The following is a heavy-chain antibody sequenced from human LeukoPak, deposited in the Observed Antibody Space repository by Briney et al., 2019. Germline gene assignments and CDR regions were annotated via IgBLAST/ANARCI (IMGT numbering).Heavy chain of an antibody. Sequence: ASVKVSCKASGYTFASYAMHWVRQAPGQRLEWMGWINAGNGNTKYSQKFQGRVTITRDTSASTAYMELSSLRSEDTAVYYCAGEDIVVVTAPWFDPWGQGTLVTVSS. J-gene: IGHJ5*02. D-gene: IGHD2-21*02. CDR2: INAGNGNT. CDR1: GYTFASYA. V-gene: IGHV1-3*01. CDR3: AGEDIVVVTAPWFDP.